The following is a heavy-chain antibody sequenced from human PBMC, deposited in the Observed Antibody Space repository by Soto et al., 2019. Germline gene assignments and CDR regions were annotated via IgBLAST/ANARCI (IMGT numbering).Heavy chain of an antibody. CDR3: SLSDRYYGMDV. J-gene: IGHJ6*02. CDR2: ISTSGGST. Sequence: EVQLLESGGGLVQPGGSLRLSCAASGFTFSSYAMSWVRQAPGKGLEWVSSISTSGGSTYYADSVKGRFTISRDNSNNTLYLLMNSLRAEDTAVYYCSLSDRYYGMDVWGLGTTVTVSS. CDR1: GFTFSSYA. V-gene: IGHV3-23*01.